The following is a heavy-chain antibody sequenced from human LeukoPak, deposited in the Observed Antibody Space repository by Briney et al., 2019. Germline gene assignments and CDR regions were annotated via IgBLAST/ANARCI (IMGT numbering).Heavy chain of an antibody. CDR1: GDTFNSYA. CDR2: RSGRCGST. CDR3: AKGTSPVLSRNWFDP. J-gene: IGHJ5*02. Sequence: GGSLRLCCPATGDTFNSYALTWLGQAAGRGLDWVSLRSGRCGSTYYADSVKGRFTISRDNSKNTLYLQMNSLRAEDTAVYYCAKGTSPVLSRNWFDPWGQGTLVTVSS. D-gene: IGHD6-13*01. V-gene: IGHV3-23*01.